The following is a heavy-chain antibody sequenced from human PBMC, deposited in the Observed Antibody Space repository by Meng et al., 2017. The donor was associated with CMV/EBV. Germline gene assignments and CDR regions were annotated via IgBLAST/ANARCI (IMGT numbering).Heavy chain of an antibody. V-gene: IGHV1-69*02. CDR3: ARGYCSSTSCSAPDY. Sequence: SVKVSCKASGGTFSSYTISWVRQAPGQGLEWMGRIIPILGIANYAQKFQGRVTITADKSTRTAYMELSSLRSEDTAVYYCARGYCSSTSCSAPDYWGQGTLVTVSS. CDR1: GGTFSSYT. D-gene: IGHD2-2*01. J-gene: IGHJ4*02. CDR2: IIPILGIA.